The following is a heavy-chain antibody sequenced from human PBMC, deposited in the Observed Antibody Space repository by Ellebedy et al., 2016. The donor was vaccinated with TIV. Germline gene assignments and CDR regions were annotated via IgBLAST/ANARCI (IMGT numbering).Heavy chain of an antibody. D-gene: IGHD3-9*01. CDR1: GFTFSTYW. Sequence: GESLKISXAASGFTFSTYWMAWVRRAPGEGLEWVASLKQDGSANFYVDSVKGRFTISRDNAKNPLYMQMNSLRAEDTAVYYCANIWYGRSVDAFDIWGQGTRVTVSS. V-gene: IGHV3-7*03. CDR3: ANIWYGRSVDAFDI. CDR2: LKQDGSAN. J-gene: IGHJ3*02.